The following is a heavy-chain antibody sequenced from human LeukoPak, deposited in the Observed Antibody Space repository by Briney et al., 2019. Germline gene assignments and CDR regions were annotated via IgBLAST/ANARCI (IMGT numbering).Heavy chain of an antibody. Sequence: SGGSLRLSCAASGFTFDDYAMHWVRQAPGKGLEWVSGISWNSGSIGYADSVKGRFTISRDNAKNSLYLQMNSLRAEDTAVYYCARGTGIVGATVWGQGTLVTVSS. CDR1: GFTFDDYA. D-gene: IGHD1-26*01. CDR3: ARGTGIVGATV. V-gene: IGHV3-9*01. CDR2: ISWNSGSI. J-gene: IGHJ1*01.